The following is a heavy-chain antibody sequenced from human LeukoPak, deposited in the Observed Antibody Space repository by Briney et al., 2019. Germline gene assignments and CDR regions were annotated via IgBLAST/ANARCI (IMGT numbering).Heavy chain of an antibody. V-gene: IGHV3-21*01. CDR3: ASSRDGATIAYYFDY. Sequence: GGSLRLSCAASGFTFSSYSMNWARRAPGKGLEWVSSISSSSSYIYYADSVKGRFTISRDNAKNSLYLQMNSLRAEDTAVYYCASSRDGATIAYYFDYWGQGTLVTVSS. D-gene: IGHD5-24*01. J-gene: IGHJ4*02. CDR1: GFTFSSYS. CDR2: ISSSSSYI.